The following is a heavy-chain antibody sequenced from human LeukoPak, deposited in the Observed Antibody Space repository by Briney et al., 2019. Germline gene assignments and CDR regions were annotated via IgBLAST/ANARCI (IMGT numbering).Heavy chain of an antibody. CDR2: IYYTGST. Sequence: PSQTLSLTCTVSGGSISSGGYYWSWIRQHPGKGLEWIGYIYYTGSTYYNPSLKSRVTISVDTSKNQFSLKLSSVTAADTAVYYCARDIVGPQAFDSWGQGTMVTVSS. CDR1: GGSISSGGYY. D-gene: IGHD1-26*01. J-gene: IGHJ3*02. CDR3: ARDIVGPQAFDS. V-gene: IGHV4-31*03.